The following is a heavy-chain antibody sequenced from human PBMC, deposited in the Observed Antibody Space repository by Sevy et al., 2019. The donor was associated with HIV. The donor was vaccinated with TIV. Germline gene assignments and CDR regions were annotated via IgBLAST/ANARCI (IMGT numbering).Heavy chain of an antibody. CDR3: ASPRYFFGSGSYLSNWFDP. CDR1: GGSISYTTYY. CDR2: IDYSGST. J-gene: IGHJ5*02. D-gene: IGHD3-10*01. V-gene: IGHV4-39*01. Sequence: SETLSLTCTVSGGSISYTTYYWGWVRQPPGKGLEWIGGIDYSGSTYYKPPLRSRVTMSVDTSKNQFSLKLSSVTAADTAVYYCASPRYFFGSGSYLSNWFDPWGQGTLVTVSS.